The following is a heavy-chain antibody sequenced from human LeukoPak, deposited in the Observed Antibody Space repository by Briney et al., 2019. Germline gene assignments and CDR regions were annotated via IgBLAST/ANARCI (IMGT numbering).Heavy chain of an antibody. Sequence: GASVKVSCKASGYTFTSYGISWVRQAPAQGLEWMGWISTHNGNTNYAQKFQGRVTMTTDTSTSTAYMELSRLRSDDTAVYYCARGGGKSGSYYYYYYMDVWGKGTTVTVSS. CDR2: ISTHNGNT. CDR1: GYTFTSYG. V-gene: IGHV1-18*01. CDR3: ARGGGKSGSYYYYYYMDV. J-gene: IGHJ6*03. D-gene: IGHD1-26*01.